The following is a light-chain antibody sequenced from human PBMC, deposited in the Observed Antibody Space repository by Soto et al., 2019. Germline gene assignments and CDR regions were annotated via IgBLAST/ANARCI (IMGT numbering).Light chain of an antibody. CDR2: GAS. CDR3: QQYGSSSWK. CDR1: QSVSSSY. V-gene: IGKV3-20*01. Sequence: EIVLTQSPGTLSLSPGERATLSCRASQSVSSSYFAWYQQRFGQAPRLLIYGASSRATGIPDRFSGSGSGTDFTLPISRLEPEDFAVYYCQQYGSSSWKFGQGTRVDTK. J-gene: IGKJ1*01.